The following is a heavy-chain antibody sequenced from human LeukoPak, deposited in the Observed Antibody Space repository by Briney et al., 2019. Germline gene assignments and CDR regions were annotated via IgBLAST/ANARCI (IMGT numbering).Heavy chain of an antibody. D-gene: IGHD2-15*01. Sequence: PGGSLRLSCAASGFTFSSYGMHWVRQAPGKGLEWVAYIRYDGSNKYYADSVKGRFTISRDNSKNTLYLQMNSLRAEDTAVYYCVKDRVVVVVAAISPIDYWGQRTLVTVSS. CDR3: VKDRVVVVVAAISPIDY. J-gene: IGHJ4*02. CDR1: GFTFSSYG. CDR2: IRYDGSNK. V-gene: IGHV3-30*02.